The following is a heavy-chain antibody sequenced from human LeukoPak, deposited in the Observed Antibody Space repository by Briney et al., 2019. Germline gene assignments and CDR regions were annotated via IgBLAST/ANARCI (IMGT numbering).Heavy chain of an antibody. V-gene: IGHV1-69*13. D-gene: IGHD2-15*01. Sequence: ASVKVSCKASGGTFSSNAISWVRHPPGQGLEWMGGIIPIFGTANYAQKFQGRVTITADESTSTAYMELSSLRSEDTAVYYCARDFGPEGYCSGGSCPKDSDAFDIWGQGTMVTVSS. CDR1: GGTFSSNA. CDR2: IIPIFGTA. J-gene: IGHJ3*02. CDR3: ARDFGPEGYCSGGSCPKDSDAFDI.